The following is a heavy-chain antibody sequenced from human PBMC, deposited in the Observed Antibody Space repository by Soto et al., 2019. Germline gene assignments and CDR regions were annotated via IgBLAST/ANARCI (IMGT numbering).Heavy chain of an antibody. Sequence: QVQLVQSGAEVKKPGSSVKVSCKASGGTFSSYAISWVRQAPGQGLEWMGGIIPIFGTANYAQKFQGRVTITADESTSTGYMELSSLRSEDMAVYYCAGGLGMEPYYYYGMDVWGQGTTVTVSS. CDR1: GGTFSSYA. J-gene: IGHJ6*02. CDR3: AGGLGMEPYYYYGMDV. D-gene: IGHD3-3*01. CDR2: IIPIFGTA. V-gene: IGHV1-69*12.